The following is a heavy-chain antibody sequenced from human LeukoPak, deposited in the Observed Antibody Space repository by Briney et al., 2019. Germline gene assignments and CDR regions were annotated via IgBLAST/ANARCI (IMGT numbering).Heavy chain of an antibody. D-gene: IGHD5-18*01. CDR3: ARGLSGYSYGYNMDV. CDR1: GGSISSYY. V-gene: IGHV4-59*01. J-gene: IGHJ6*03. CDR2: IYYSGST. Sequence: PSETLPLTCTVSGGSISSYYWSWIRQPPGKGLEWIGYIYYSGSTNYNPSFKSRVTISVDTSKNQFSLKLSSVTAADTAVYYCARGLSGYSYGYNMDVWGKGTTVTVSS.